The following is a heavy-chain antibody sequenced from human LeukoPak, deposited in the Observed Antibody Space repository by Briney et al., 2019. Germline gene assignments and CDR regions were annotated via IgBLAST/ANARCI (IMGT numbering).Heavy chain of an antibody. CDR2: ISSSGGTI. Sequence: PGGSLRLSCAASGFPFNNYNMNWVRQAPGKGLEWVSYISSSGGTIYYADSVKGRFTISRDNAKNSLYLQMNSLRAEDTAVYYCARDRHVLRYFDWLTFFDYWGQGTQVTVSS. V-gene: IGHV3-48*04. D-gene: IGHD3-9*01. J-gene: IGHJ4*02. CDR1: GFPFNNYN. CDR3: ARDRHVLRYFDWLTFFDY.